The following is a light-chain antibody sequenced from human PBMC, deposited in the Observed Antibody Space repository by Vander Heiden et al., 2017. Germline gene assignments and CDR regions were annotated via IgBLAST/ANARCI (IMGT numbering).Light chain of an antibody. CDR2: AAS. CDR1: QSISSY. V-gene: IGKV1-39*01. CDR3: QHRDSTPRT. J-gene: IGKJ1*01. Sequence: DMQRTQFPSALSASVGYIFTITRRASQSISSYLNWYQQKPGKAPKLLIYAASSLQSGVPSRFSGSGSGTDFTLTISRLQPEDFATYYCQHRDSTPRTFGQGTKVAIK.